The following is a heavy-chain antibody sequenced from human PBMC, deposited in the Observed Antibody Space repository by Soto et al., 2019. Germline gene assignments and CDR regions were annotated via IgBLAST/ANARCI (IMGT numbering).Heavy chain of an antibody. J-gene: IGHJ5*02. CDR3: ARGDRFHP. V-gene: IGHV4-30-4*01. CDR2: IYYTGTA. CDR1: GGSISAGDYY. Sequence: SETLSLTCTVSGGSISAGDYYWNWIRQPPGKGLEWIGYIYYTGTAKYNPSLKSRATLSVDTSRNRFSLNLTSVTAADTAVYYCARGDRFHPWGPGTLVTVSS.